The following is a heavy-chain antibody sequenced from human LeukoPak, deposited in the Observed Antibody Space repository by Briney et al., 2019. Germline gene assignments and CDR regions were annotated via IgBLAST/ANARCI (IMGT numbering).Heavy chain of an antibody. Sequence: SVKVSCKASGGTFSSYAISWVRQAPGQGLEWMGRIIPILGIANYAQKFQGRVTITADKSTSTAYMELSSLRSEDTAVYYCARDYYDSSGYRYFDYWGQGTLVTVSS. CDR1: GGTFSSYA. CDR2: IIPILGIA. V-gene: IGHV1-69*04. CDR3: ARDYYDSSGYRYFDY. J-gene: IGHJ4*02. D-gene: IGHD3-22*01.